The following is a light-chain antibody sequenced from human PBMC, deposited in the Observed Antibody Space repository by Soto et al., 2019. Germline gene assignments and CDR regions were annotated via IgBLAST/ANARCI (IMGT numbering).Light chain of an antibody. CDR3: QQYNNWPYT. V-gene: IGKV3-15*01. Sequence: EIVLTQSPGTLSLSPGERATLSCRASQSVSSSYLAWHQQKPGQAPRLVIYGASTRATGIPARFSGSGSGTEFTLTITSLQSEDFAVYYCQQYNNWPYTFGQGTKVDIK. CDR2: GAS. CDR1: QSVSSSY. J-gene: IGKJ2*01.